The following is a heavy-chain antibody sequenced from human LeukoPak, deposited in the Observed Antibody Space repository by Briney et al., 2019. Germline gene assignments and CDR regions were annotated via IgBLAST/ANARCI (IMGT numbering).Heavy chain of an antibody. J-gene: IGHJ4*02. D-gene: IGHD3-9*01. CDR2: IYYSGST. V-gene: IGHV4-59*01. CDR3: SRGNYXILTGYPTALYYFDY. Sequence: SXTLSLTCTVSGGSISSYYWSWIRQPPGKGLEWIGYIYYSGSTNYNPSLKSRVTISVDTSKNQFSLRLSSVTAADTAVYYCSRGNYXILTGYPTALYYFDYWGQGTLVTVSS. CDR1: GGSISSYY.